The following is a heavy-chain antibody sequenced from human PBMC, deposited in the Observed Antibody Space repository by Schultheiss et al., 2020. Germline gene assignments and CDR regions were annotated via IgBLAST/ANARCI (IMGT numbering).Heavy chain of an antibody. CDR1: GFTFSSYG. CDR2: ISYDGSNK. CDR3: AKATPPGIVVAGSDY. J-gene: IGHJ4*02. V-gene: IGHV3-30*18. D-gene: IGHD6-19*01. Sequence: GESLKISCAASGFTFSSYGMHWVRQAPGKGLEWVAVISYDGSNKYYADSVKGRFTISRDNSKNTLYLQMNSLRAEDTAIYYCAKATPPGIVVAGSDYWGQGTLVTVSS.